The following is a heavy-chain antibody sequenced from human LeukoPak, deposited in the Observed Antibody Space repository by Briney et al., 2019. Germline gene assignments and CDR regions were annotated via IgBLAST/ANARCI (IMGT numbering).Heavy chain of an antibody. CDR1: GFTFSDYY. D-gene: IGHD3-3*01. V-gene: IGHV3-11*01. CDR3: ARSRITIFGVYDY. CDR2: ISSSGSTI. J-gene: IGHJ4*02. Sequence: PGGSLRLSCAASGFTFSDYYMSWIRQAPGKGLEWVSYISSSGSTIYYADSVKGRFTIPRDNAKNSLYLQMNSLRAEDTAVYYCARSRITIFGVYDYWGQGTLVTVSS.